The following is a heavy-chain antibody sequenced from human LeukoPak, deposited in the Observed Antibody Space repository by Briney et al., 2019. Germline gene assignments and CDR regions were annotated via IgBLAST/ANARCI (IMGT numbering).Heavy chain of an antibody. CDR1: GVSISSSNSY. J-gene: IGHJ6*03. D-gene: IGHD3-9*01. CDR2: IYYSGNT. V-gene: IGHV4-39*07. Sequence: SETLSLTCTVSGVSISSSNSYWGWIRQPPGKGLEWIGSIYYSGNTYYNPSLKSRVTISVDTSKNQFSLKLSSVTAADTAVYYCARHYDILTGYYSHYYYYMDVWGKGTTVTISS. CDR3: ARHYDILTGYYSHYYYYMDV.